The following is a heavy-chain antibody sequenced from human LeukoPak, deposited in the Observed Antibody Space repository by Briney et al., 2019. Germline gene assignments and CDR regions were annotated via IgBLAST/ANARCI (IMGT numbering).Heavy chain of an antibody. Sequence: GGSLRLSCAASGFTFSDYSINWVRQAPGKGLEWVSSISSSGKNIFYADSVKGRFTISRDNANNSLFLQMNSLRGEDTAVYYCARDEDDYGDLFDYWGQGTLVTVSS. D-gene: IGHD4-17*01. CDR1: GFTFSDYS. V-gene: IGHV3-21*01. J-gene: IGHJ4*02. CDR3: ARDEDDYGDLFDY. CDR2: ISSSGKNI.